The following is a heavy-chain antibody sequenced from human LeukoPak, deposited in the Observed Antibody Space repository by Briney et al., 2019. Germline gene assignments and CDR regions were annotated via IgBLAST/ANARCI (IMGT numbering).Heavy chain of an antibody. D-gene: IGHD6-6*01. J-gene: IGHJ4*02. CDR1: GGTFSDYA. CDR2: FIPVLGTA. V-gene: IGHV1-69*05. Sequence: SVKVSCKAFGGTFSDYAISWVRQAPGQGLEWVGGFIPVLGTANFARNFQGRVTITTDESTNTAYMELSALRSDDTAVYYCTRDDIATRYFDYWGQGTLVTVSS. CDR3: TRDDIATRYFDY.